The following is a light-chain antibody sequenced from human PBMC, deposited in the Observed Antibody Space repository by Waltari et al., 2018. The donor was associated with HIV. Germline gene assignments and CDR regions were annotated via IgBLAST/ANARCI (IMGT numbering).Light chain of an antibody. CDR2: GAS. J-gene: IGKJ2*01. CDR3: QQYGSSPF. V-gene: IGKV3-20*01. Sequence: ESVLTQSPGNLSLSPGERATLSCRAGQSVSSSYLAWYQQKPGQAPRLLIYGASSRATGIPDRFSGSRAGTDFSLTSSGLEPEDFGVYYCQQYGSSPFFGQGTKREIK. CDR1: QSVSSSY.